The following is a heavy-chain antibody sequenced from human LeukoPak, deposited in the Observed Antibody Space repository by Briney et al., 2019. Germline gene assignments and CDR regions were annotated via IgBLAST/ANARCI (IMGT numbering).Heavy chain of an antibody. D-gene: IGHD6-13*01. Sequence: PSETLSLTCTVSGGSISSSSYYWGWIRQPPGKGLEWIGEINHSGSTNYNPSLKSRVTISVDTSKNQFSLKLSSVTAADTAVYYCARPVRAAAGYFDYWGQGTLVTVSS. J-gene: IGHJ4*02. CDR1: GGSISSSSYY. V-gene: IGHV4-39*07. CDR2: INHSGST. CDR3: ARPVRAAAGYFDY.